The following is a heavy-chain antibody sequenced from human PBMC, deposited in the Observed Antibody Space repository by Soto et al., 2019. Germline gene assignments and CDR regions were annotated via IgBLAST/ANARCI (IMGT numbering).Heavy chain of an antibody. CDR1: GYTFTSYD. D-gene: IGHD4-4*01. V-gene: IGHV1-8*01. Sequence: QVQLVQSGAEVKKPGASVKVSCKASGYTFTSYDINWVRQATGQGLEWMGWMNPNSGNTGYPQKFQGRVTKTRNTSISTAYMELSRLRFEDTAVYYCARSPPRVERNNYAGGWFDPWGQGTLVTVSS. CDR3: ARSPPRVERNNYAGGWFDP. J-gene: IGHJ5*02. CDR2: MNPNSGNT.